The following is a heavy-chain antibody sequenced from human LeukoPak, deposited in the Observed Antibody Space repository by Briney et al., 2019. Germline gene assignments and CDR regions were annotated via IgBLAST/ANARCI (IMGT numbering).Heavy chain of an antibody. V-gene: IGHV3-21*01. J-gene: IGHJ3*02. CDR1: GFTFSSYS. Sequence: GGSLRLSCAASGFTFSSYSMNWVRQAPGKGLEWVSTISSSSSYIYYADSVKGRFTISRDNAKNSLYLQMNSLRAEDTAVYYCARDPTPIAVAGDAFDIWGQGTMVTVSS. CDR2: ISSSSSYI. D-gene: IGHD6-19*01. CDR3: ARDPTPIAVAGDAFDI.